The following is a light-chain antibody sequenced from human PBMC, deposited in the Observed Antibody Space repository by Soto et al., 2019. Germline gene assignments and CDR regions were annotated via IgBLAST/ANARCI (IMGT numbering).Light chain of an antibody. CDR2: ASY. CDR1: QGINDY. J-gene: IGKJ4*01. CDR3: QQFNTYPRT. Sequence: DIQLTQSPSFLSASVGDRVTINCRASQGINDYFAWYKQKPGKAPKLLIYASYTLQIEVPSRFIVSASGTEFSLTISRLQPEDFATYYGQQFNTYPRTFDGGTKVEV. V-gene: IGKV1-9*01.